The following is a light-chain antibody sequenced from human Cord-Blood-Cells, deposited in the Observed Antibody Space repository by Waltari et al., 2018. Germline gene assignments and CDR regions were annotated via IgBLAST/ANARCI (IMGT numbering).Light chain of an antibody. CDR3: SSYTSSSTLYV. CDR2: DVS. V-gene: IGLV2-14*01. J-gene: IGLJ1*01. Sequence: QSALTQPASVSGSPGQSITISCTGTSSDVGGHNYVSWYQQHPGKAPELMIYDVSNRPSGVSNRFSGSKSGNTASLTISGLQAEDEADYYCSSYTSSSTLYVFGTGTKVTVL. CDR1: SSDVGGHNY.